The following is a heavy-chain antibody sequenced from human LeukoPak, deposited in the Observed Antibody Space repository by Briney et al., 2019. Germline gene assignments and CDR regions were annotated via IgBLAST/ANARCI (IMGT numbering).Heavy chain of an antibody. CDR3: ARDVAAAGTYYYHGMDV. V-gene: IGHV3-66*01. CDR2: IYSGGST. CDR1: GFTVSSNY. J-gene: IGHJ6*02. Sequence: GGSLRLSCAASGFTVSSNYMSWVRQAPGKGLEWVSVIYSGGSTYYADSVKGRFTISRDNSKNTLYLQMNSLRAEDTAVYYCARDVAAAGTYYYHGMDVWGQGTTVTVSS. D-gene: IGHD6-13*01.